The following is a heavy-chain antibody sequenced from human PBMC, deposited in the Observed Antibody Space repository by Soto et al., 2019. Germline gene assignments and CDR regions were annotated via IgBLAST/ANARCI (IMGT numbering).Heavy chain of an antibody. Sequence: GGSLRLSCAASGFTFSSYSMSWVRQAPGKGLEWVSGFRSGGDDGTTYYADSVKGRFTISRDNSKNTLFLQMDSLRAEDTAIYYCAKKVNSGPGSQYFDYWGQGTLVTVSA. CDR1: GFTFSSYS. J-gene: IGHJ4*02. V-gene: IGHV3-23*01. CDR2: FRSGGDDGTT. CDR3: AKKVNSGPGSQYFDY. D-gene: IGHD3-10*01.